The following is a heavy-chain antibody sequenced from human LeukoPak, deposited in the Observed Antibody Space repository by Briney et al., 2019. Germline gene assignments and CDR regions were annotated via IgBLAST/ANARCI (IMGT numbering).Heavy chain of an antibody. D-gene: IGHD3-10*01. CDR2: IKQDGNEK. Sequence: GSLRLSCAASGFTFSSYWMSWVRQAPGKGLEWLANIKQDGNEKNYVDSVKGRFIIARQNAQNLLYLQMDSLRAEDTAVYYCARAYGSGSSSWWYFDLWGRGTLVSVSS. J-gene: IGHJ2*01. CDR3: ARAYGSGSSSWWYFDL. CDR1: GFTFSSYW. V-gene: IGHV3-7*04.